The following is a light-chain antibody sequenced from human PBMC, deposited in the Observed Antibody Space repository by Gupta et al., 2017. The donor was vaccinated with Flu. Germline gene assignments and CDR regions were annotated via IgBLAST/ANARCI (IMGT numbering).Light chain of an antibody. CDR2: AAS. Sequence: ELVLTQSPGTLAVSPGERTILSCTASQNIGSNLAWHQQRPGQPPRLLISAASTRAAGIPDRISGSGSGTEFTLTISSLQSEDFAIYYCQQYESWPLTFGGGTKVEI. CDR3: QQYESWPLT. J-gene: IGKJ4*01. CDR1: QNIGSN. V-gene: IGKV3D-15*01.